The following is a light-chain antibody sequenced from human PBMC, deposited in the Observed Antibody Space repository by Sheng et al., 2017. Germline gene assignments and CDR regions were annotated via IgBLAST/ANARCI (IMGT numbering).Light chain of an antibody. V-gene: IGKV2-28*01. J-gene: IGKJ1*01. Sequence: DIVMTQSPLSLPVTPGEPASISCRSNQSLLHPNGYNYLDWYVQKPGQSPQLLIYLGSHRASGVPDRFSGSGSGTDFTLKISRVEAEDVGIYYCMQALRRKTFGPGTKVEIK. CDR3: MQALRRKT. CDR2: LGS. CDR1: QSLLHPNGYNY.